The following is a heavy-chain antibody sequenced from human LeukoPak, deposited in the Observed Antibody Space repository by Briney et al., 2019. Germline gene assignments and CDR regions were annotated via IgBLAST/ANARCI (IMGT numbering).Heavy chain of an antibody. V-gene: IGHV1-18*01. CDR3: ARVPYSNYNFDY. D-gene: IGHD4-11*01. CDR1: GYTFSNYV. CDR2: ISTYTGDS. J-gene: IGHJ4*02. Sequence: ASVKVSCKASGYTFSNYVLTWVRQAPGQGLEWMGRISTYTGDSNYAQKFHDRITMTTDTSTSTAYMELSSLRSEDTAVYYCARVPYSNYNFDYWGQGTLVTVSS.